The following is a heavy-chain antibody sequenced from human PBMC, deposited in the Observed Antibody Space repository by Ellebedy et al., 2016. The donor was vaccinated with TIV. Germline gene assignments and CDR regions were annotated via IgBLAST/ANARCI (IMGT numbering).Heavy chain of an antibody. D-gene: IGHD3-10*01. V-gene: IGHV4-39*02. Sequence: MPSETLSLTCTVSGGSISSSTTYYWGWIRQPPGQGLEWIGSIYYSGSAYYTPSLKSRITISVDTSKNQFSLQLNSVTAADTAVYYCGREGGSGSYYNSYWGQGTLVTVSS. CDR3: GREGGSGSYYNSY. J-gene: IGHJ4*02. CDR1: GGSISSSTTYY. CDR2: IYYSGSA.